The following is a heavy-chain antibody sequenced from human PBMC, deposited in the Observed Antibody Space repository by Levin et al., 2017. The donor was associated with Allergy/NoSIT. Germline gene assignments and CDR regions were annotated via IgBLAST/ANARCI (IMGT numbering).Heavy chain of an antibody. Sequence: VSGPTLVKPTQTLTLTCTFSGFSLTTSKMCVSWIRQSPGKALEWLALIDWENDKYYSTSLRTRLTISKDTSKNQVVLTMTNMDPVDTGTYYCGRTDYGHFDSGFHYFFDYWGQGALVTVAS. D-gene: IGHD4/OR15-4a*01. CDR3: GRTDYGHFDSGFHYFFDY. CDR1: GFSLTTSKMC. V-gene: IGHV2-70*01. CDR2: IDWENDK. J-gene: IGHJ4*02.